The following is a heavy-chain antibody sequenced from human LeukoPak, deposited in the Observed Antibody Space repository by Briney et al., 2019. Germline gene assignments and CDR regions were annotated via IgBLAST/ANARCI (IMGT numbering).Heavy chain of an antibody. J-gene: IGHJ4*02. CDR1: GFTFSSYA. CDR3: AKAGDMATFKEGFDY. CDR2: ISGRGGST. Sequence: PGGSLRLSCAASGFTFSSYAMSGVRQAPGKGLEWVSAISGRGGSTYYADSVKGRFTISRANSKNTLYLHMNSLRAEDTAVYYCAKAGDMATFKEGFDYWGQGTLVTVSS. V-gene: IGHV3-23*01. D-gene: IGHD5-24*01.